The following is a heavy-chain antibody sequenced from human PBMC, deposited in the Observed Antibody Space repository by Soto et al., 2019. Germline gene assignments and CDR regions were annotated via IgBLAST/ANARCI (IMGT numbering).Heavy chain of an antibody. CDR3: ARSQTTVTSYDY. Sequence: ASETLSLTCTVSGGSISSYYWSWIRQPPGKGLEWIGYIYYSGSTNYNPSLKSRVTISVDTSKNQFSLKLSSVTAADTAVYYCARSQTTVTSYDYWGQGTLVTVS. CDR2: IYYSGST. V-gene: IGHV4-59*01. J-gene: IGHJ4*02. D-gene: IGHD4-17*01. CDR1: GGSISSYY.